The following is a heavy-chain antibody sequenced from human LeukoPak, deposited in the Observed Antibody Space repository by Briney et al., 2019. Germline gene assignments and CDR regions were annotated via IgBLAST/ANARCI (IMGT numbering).Heavy chain of an antibody. Sequence: GGSLRLSCAASGFTFSSYEMNWVHQAPGKGLEWVSYISSSGSTIYYADSVKGRFTISRDNAKNSLYLQMNSLRAEDTAVYYCARDFPGAPPYYGMDVWGQGTTVTVSS. V-gene: IGHV3-48*03. CDR2: ISSSGSTI. CDR1: GFTFSSYE. D-gene: IGHD3-10*01. J-gene: IGHJ6*02. CDR3: ARDFPGAPPYYGMDV.